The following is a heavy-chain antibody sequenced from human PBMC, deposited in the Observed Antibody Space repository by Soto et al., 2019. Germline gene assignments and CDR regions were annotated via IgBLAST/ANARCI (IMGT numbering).Heavy chain of an antibody. Sequence: EVQLLESGGGLEQPGGSLRLSCAASGFTFSSYAMNWVRQAPGKGLEWVSVISGSGDSTYYADSVKGRFTISRDNSKTTLYLQMNSLRAEDTAVYYCARRGSGSYYDYWGQGTLVTVSS. CDR3: ARRGSGSYYDY. J-gene: IGHJ4*02. V-gene: IGHV3-23*01. CDR2: ISGSGDST. CDR1: GFTFSSYA. D-gene: IGHD1-26*01.